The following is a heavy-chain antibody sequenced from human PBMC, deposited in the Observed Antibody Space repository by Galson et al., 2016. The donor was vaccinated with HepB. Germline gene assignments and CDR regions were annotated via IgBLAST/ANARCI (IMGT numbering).Heavy chain of an antibody. V-gene: IGHV1-18*01. CDR2: INTGTPGDT. CDR1: GYSFSSYG. J-gene: IGHJ5*02. D-gene: IGHD2-8*02. Sequence: SVKVSCKASGYSFSSYGISWVRQAPGQGLEWMAWINTGTPGDTLYAQSLQGRLTLTTDPSTTTAYMNLRSLGSDDTAVYFCAREFCTGVSCNHALGPWGQGTLVTVSS. CDR3: AREFCTGVSCNHALGP.